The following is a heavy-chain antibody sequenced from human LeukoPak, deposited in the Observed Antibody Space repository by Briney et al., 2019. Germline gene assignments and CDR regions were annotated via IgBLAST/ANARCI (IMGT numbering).Heavy chain of an antibody. CDR1: GFTFSDHY. J-gene: IGHJ4*02. V-gene: IGHV3-72*01. CDR2: TKNKANNYNT. D-gene: IGHD3-9*01. CDR3: ARVARFDSIDY. Sequence: PGGSLRLSCAASGFTFSDHYMDWVRQAPGKGLEWVGRTKNKANNYNTEYAASVKGRFINSRDDSKNSLFPQMNSLKTEDTAVYYCARVARFDSIDYWGQGTLVTVSS.